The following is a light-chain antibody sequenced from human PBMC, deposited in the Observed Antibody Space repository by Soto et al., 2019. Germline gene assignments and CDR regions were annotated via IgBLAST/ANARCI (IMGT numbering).Light chain of an antibody. V-gene: IGKV3-20*01. CDR3: QQDGRLPLT. J-gene: IGKJ4*01. CDR2: GAS. Sequence: EIVLTQSPGTLSLSPGERATLSCRASQSVSGRYLAWYQQKPGQARRLLIYGASSRATGIPDRFSGSGSGTDFTLTVSRLEREDFAVYYCQQDGRLPLTFGGGTKVEIK. CDR1: QSVSGRY.